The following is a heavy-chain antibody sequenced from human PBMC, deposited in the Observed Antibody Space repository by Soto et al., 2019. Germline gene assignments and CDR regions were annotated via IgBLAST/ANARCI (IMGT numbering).Heavy chain of an antibody. CDR2: ISAYNGKA. CDR3: TSLRSEDYYYYYMDV. V-gene: IGHV1-18*01. J-gene: IGHJ6*03. CDR1: AYSNTIYG. Sequence: QVQLVQSGAEVKKPGASVKVSCKASAYSNTIYGINWVRQAPGQGPEWMGWISAYNGKAHYAQKVQDRLTVTTDTSTSTAYMELRSLRSDDTAVYYCTSLRSEDYYYYYMDVWGKGTTVTVSS.